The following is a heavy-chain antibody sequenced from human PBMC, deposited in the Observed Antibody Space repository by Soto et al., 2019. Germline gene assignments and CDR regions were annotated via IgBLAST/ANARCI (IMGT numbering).Heavy chain of an antibody. CDR3: AKDPWGTVTGAVDI. D-gene: IGHD4-17*01. CDR1: GFTFSSYA. Sequence: EVQLLESGGGLVQPGGSLRLSCAASGFTFSSYAMSWVRQAPGKGLEWVSTITNSGRSTYYADSVKGRFTISRDNSKSTAYLDMNSLRAEDTAIYYCAKDPWGTVTGAVDIWGQGTMVTVSS. V-gene: IGHV3-23*01. CDR2: ITNSGRST. J-gene: IGHJ3*02.